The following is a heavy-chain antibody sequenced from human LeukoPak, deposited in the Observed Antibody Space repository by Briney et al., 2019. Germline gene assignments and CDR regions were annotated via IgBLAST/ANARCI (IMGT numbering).Heavy chain of an antibody. Sequence: GGSLRLSCAASGFTFSSYWMHWVRQAPGKGLVWVSRIDNDGSGITYADSVEGRFTSSRDNAKNTLYLPMNSLRADDTAVYYCVRGEFGPNNWDQGTLVTVSS. CDR1: GFTFSSYW. D-gene: IGHD3-16*01. CDR2: IDNDGSGI. V-gene: IGHV3-74*03. CDR3: VRGEFGPNN. J-gene: IGHJ4*02.